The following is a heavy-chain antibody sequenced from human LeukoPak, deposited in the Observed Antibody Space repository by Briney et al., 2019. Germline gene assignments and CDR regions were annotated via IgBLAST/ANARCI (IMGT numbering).Heavy chain of an antibody. D-gene: IGHD2-2*01. Sequence: SETLSLTCAVYGGSFSGYYWSWIRQPPGKGLEWIGEINHSGSTNYNPSLKSRVTISVDTPKNQFSLKLSSVTAADTAVYYCARVGCSSTSCYNWFDPWGQGTLVTVSS. CDR3: ARVGCSSTSCYNWFDP. CDR1: GGSFSGYY. CDR2: INHSGST. V-gene: IGHV4-34*01. J-gene: IGHJ5*02.